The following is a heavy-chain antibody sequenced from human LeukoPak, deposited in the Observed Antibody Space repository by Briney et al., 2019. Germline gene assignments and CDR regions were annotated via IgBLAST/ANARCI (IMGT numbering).Heavy chain of an antibody. D-gene: IGHD3-22*01. J-gene: IGHJ4*02. CDR1: GYNFTDYT. CDR2: INGGSGNT. Sequence: ASVKVSCKASGYNFTDYTMHWLRQAPGQRLDWMGWINGGSGNTKYSPEFQGRVTITRDTSASTAYMELSSLRSEDTAVYYCANPRYDSSGYYYVDWGQGTLVTVSS. V-gene: IGHV1-3*01. CDR3: ANPRYDSSGYYYVD.